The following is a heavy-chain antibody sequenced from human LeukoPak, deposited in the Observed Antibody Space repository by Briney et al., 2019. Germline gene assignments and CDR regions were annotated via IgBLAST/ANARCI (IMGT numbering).Heavy chain of an antibody. CDR3: ARGLRIAVAGVLGY. CDR1: GYTFTSYD. Sequence: ASVKVSCKASGYTFTSYDINWVRQATGRGLEWMGWMNPNSGNTGYAQKFQGRVTMTRNTSISTAYMELSSLRSEDTAVYYCARGLRIAVAGVLGYWGQGTLVTVSS. D-gene: IGHD6-19*01. V-gene: IGHV1-8*01. J-gene: IGHJ4*02. CDR2: MNPNSGNT.